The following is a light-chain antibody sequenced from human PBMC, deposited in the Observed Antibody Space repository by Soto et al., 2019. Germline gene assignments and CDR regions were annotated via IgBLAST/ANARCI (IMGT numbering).Light chain of an antibody. CDR2: KAS. J-gene: IGKJ1*01. CDR3: QQYINYST. Sequence: DIQMTQPPSTLSASVGDRVTITCRASQSISSWLAWYQQKPGKAPKLLIYKASSLESGVPSRFSGSGSGTEFTLTISSLQPDDFATYYCQQYINYSTFGQGTKVEIK. CDR1: QSISSW. V-gene: IGKV1-5*03.